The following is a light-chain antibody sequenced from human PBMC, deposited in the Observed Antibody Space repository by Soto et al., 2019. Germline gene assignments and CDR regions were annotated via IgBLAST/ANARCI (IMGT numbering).Light chain of an antibody. Sequence: QSVLTKSPSASASLGASGKLTYTLSSGHSDYGIAWHQQQPDKGPRYLMKLNRDGSHNKGDGIPDRFSGASSGAERYLIISSLQSDDEADYYCQTWDTVVVFGGGTKLTVL. CDR1: SGHSDYG. CDR2: LNRDGSH. V-gene: IGLV4-69*01. CDR3: QTWDTVVV. J-gene: IGLJ2*01.